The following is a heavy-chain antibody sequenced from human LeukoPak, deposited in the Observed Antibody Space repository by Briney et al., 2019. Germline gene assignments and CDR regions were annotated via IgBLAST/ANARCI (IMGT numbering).Heavy chain of an antibody. CDR1: GGFISSSSYY. CDR3: ARHGGGWFDP. D-gene: IGHD3-10*01. J-gene: IGHJ5*02. CDR2: IYYSGST. Sequence: SETLSLTCTVSGGFISSSSYYWGWIRQPPGKGLEWIGSIYYSGSTYHNPSLKSRVTISVDTSKNQFSLKLSSVTAADTAVYYCARHGGGWFDPWGQGTLVTVSS. V-gene: IGHV4-39*01.